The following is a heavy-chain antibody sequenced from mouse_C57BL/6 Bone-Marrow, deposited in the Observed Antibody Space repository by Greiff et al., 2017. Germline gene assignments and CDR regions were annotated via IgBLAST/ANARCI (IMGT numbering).Heavy chain of an antibody. J-gene: IGHJ3*01. CDR1: GYTFTSYW. D-gene: IGHD2-4*01. Sequence: QVQLQQPGAELVKPGASVKLSCKASGYTFTSYWMHWVKQRPGQGLEWIGMIHPNSGSTNYNEKFKSKATLTVDKSSSTAYMQLSSLTSEDSAVYYCARKAGYDYDGWFAYWGQGTLVTVSA. V-gene: IGHV1-64*01. CDR2: IHPNSGST. CDR3: ARKAGYDYDGWFAY.